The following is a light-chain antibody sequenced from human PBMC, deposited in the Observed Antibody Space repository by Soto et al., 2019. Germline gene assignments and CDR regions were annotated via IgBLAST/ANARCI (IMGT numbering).Light chain of an antibody. Sequence: QSALTQPASVSGSPGQSITISCTGTSSDVGSYNIVSWYQQHPGKAPKLMIYEGSKRPSGVSNRFSGSKSGNTASLTISGLQAVDEADYYCCSYAGVYVFGTGTKLTVL. CDR3: CSYAGVYV. CDR1: SSDVGSYNI. V-gene: IGLV2-23*01. J-gene: IGLJ1*01. CDR2: EGS.